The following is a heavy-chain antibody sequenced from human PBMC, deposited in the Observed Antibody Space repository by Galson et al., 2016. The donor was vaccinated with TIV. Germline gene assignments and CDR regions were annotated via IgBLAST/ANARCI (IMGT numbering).Heavy chain of an antibody. D-gene: IGHD1-26*01. V-gene: IGHV4-31*03. CDR3: ARWAGSGSYYEYFHH. CDR1: GGSISSGGNY. Sequence: LSLTCNVSGGSISSGGNYWSWIRQHSGKGLEWIGYIYKRDSYNSGSTYYNPSLKNRVSISVDTSKNHFSLRLSSVTAADTAVYYCARWAGSGSYYEYFHHWGQGTLVTVSS. CDR2: IYKRDSYNSGST. J-gene: IGHJ1*01.